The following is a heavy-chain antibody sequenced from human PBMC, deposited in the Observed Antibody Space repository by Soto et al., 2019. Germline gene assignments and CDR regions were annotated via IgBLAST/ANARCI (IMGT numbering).Heavy chain of an antibody. CDR3: ARDLASTTIPNY. CDR2: ISSSSRTI. V-gene: IGHV3-48*04. CDR1: GFTFSTYS. Sequence: PGGSLRLSCAASGFTFSTYSMNWVRQAPGKGLEWVSYISSSSRTIYYADSVKGRFTISRDNAKNSLYLQMNSLRAEDTAVYYCARDLASTTIPNYWGQGTLVTVSS. J-gene: IGHJ4*02. D-gene: IGHD4-17*01.